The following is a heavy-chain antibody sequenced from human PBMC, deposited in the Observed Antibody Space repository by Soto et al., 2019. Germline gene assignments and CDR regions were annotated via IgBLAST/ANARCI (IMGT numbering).Heavy chain of an antibody. D-gene: IGHD6-19*01. V-gene: IGHV3-53*01. CDR3: VQSTGCPGFYF. CDR2: IYGGGTT. CDR1: VFSVSSKY. J-gene: IGHJ4*02. Sequence: EVQLVESGGGSIQPGGSLRLSCAASVFSVSSKYMTWVRQAPGKGLEGVSVIYGGGTTYYADSVKDGCTISRAKSKNSLYLQMNSLRAEARAVYCCVQSTGCPGFYFWGQGTLVIVSS.